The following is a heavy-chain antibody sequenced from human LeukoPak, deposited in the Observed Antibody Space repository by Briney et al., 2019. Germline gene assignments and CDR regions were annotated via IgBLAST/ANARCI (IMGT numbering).Heavy chain of an antibody. CDR3: ARDSGSYYGGIDY. CDR1: GFTFSSYW. V-gene: IGHV3-7*05. Sequence: PGGSLRLSCAASGFTFSSYWMSWVRQAPGKGLEWVANIKQDGSDKYVDSVKGRFTISRDNAKNSLFLQMNSLRAEDTALYYCARDSGSYYGGIDYWGQGTLVTVSS. J-gene: IGHJ4*02. D-gene: IGHD1-26*01. CDR2: IKQDGSDK.